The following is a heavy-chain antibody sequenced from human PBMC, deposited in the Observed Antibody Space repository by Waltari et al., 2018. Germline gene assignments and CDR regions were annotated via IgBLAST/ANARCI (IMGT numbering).Heavy chain of an antibody. D-gene: IGHD3-9*01. CDR1: GYTFPGYY. Sequence: QVQLVQSGAEVKKPGPSVKVSCKASGYTFPGYYMHWVRQAPGQGLEWMGWSNPNRGGTNDAQKFEGRGNMTRDTTISTAYRELSRLRCDETAVYCCAVQRDILTGYYPLFDYWGQGTLVTVSS. CDR2: SNPNRGGT. J-gene: IGHJ4*02. CDR3: AVQRDILTGYYPLFDY. V-gene: IGHV1-2*02.